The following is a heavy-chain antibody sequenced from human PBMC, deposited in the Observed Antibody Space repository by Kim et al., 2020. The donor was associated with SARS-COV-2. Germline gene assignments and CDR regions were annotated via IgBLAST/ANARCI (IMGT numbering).Heavy chain of an antibody. V-gene: IGHV1-69*04. CDR2: A. CDR3: AREGLSDAFDL. J-gene: IGHJ3*01. D-gene: IGHD3-10*01. Sequence: ANYAQKFQGRVTITADKSTSTAYMELRSLRSEDTAVYYCAREGLSDAFDLWGQGTMVTVSS.